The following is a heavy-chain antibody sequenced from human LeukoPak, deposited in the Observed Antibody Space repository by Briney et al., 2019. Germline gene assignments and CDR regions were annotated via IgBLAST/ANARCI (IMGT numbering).Heavy chain of an antibody. CDR2: IRYDGSNK. J-gene: IGHJ4*02. D-gene: IGHD4-17*01. CDR1: GFTFSSYG. V-gene: IGHV3-30*02. CDR3: AKDEDYGDFCYFDY. Sequence: GGSLRPSCAASGFTFSSYGMHWVRQAPGKGLEWVAFIRYDGSNKYYADSVKGRFTISRDNSKNTLYLQMNSLRAEDTAVYYCAKDEDYGDFCYFDYWGQGTLVTVSS.